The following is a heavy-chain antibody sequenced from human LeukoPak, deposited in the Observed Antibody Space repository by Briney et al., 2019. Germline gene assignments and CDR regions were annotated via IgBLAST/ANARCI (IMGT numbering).Heavy chain of an antibody. CDR1: GFTFSSYS. J-gene: IGHJ4*02. CDR3: ARDWYCSCGSCYSFDY. V-gene: IGHV3-21*01. CDR2: ISSSSSHI. Sequence: GGSLRLSCAASGFTFSSYSMNWVRQAPGKGLEWVSSISSSSSHIFYADSVKGRFTISRDNAKNSLYLQMNSLRAEDTAVYYCARDWYCSCGSCYSFDYWGQGTLVTVSS. D-gene: IGHD2-15*01.